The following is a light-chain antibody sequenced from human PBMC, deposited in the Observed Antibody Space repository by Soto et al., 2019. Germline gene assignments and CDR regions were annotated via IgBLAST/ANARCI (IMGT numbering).Light chain of an antibody. Sequence: EFVLTQSPGTLSLSPGERATLSCRAIQTVRNNYLAWYQQKPGQAPRLLIYDASSRATGIPDRFSGSGSGTDFTLTISRLEPEDFAVYYCQQFGASLTWTFGQGTKVDIK. CDR3: QQFGASLTWT. CDR2: DAS. J-gene: IGKJ1*01. V-gene: IGKV3-20*01. CDR1: QTVRNNY.